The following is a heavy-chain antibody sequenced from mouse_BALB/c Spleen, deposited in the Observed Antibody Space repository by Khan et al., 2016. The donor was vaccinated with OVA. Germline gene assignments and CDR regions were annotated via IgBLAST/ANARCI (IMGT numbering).Heavy chain of an antibody. CDR3: ARGRGNMDY. CDR2: ISYSGST. V-gene: IGHV3-2*02. CDR1: GYSITSDYA. Sequence: EVQLQESGPGLVKPSQSLSLTCTVTGYSITSDYAWNWIRQFPENKLEWMGYISYSGSTSYNPSLKSRISITRDTSKNQFFLQLNSVTTEDTATYYCARGRGNMDYWSQGTSVTVSS. D-gene: IGHD2-1*01. J-gene: IGHJ4*01.